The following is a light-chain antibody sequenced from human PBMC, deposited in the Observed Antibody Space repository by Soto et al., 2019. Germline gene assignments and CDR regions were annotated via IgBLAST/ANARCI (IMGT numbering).Light chain of an antibody. CDR2: DVS. CDR1: SSDVGGYNY. Sequence: QSALTQPASVSGSPGQSITISCTGTSSDVGGYNYVSWYQHHPGKAPKLMIYDVSNLPSGVSNRFSGSKSGNTASLTISGLQAEDEADYYCSSYAGSSPDVFGTGTKLTVL. CDR3: SSYAGSSPDV. V-gene: IGLV2-14*03. J-gene: IGLJ1*01.